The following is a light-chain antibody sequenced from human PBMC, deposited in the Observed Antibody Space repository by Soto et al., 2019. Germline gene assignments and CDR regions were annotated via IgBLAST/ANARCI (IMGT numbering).Light chain of an antibody. Sequence: QSVLTQPPSVSGAPGQRVTISCTGSSSNIGAGYDVHWYQQLPGTAPKLLIYGNSNRPSGVPDRLPGSKSGTAASLAMAGLPAEGVAVYYCQSLDGILSAVVFGGGTK. CDR3: QSLDGILSAVV. V-gene: IGLV1-40*01. CDR2: GNS. CDR1: SSNIGAGYD. J-gene: IGLJ2*01.